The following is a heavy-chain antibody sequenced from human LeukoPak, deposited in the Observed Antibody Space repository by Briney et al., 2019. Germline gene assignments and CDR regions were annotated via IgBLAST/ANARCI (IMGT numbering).Heavy chain of an antibody. Sequence: GRSLRLSCAPSGFTFRNYAMHWVRQAPGKGLEWVAVISYAGSNEHYADSVKGRFTISRDNSKNTLFLQMNSLRAEDTAVYYCARGDFRWEMATTIASDIWGQGTMVTVSS. CDR3: ARGDFRWEMATTIASDI. D-gene: IGHD5-24*01. CDR2: ISYAGSNE. CDR1: GFTFRNYA. V-gene: IGHV3-30*04. J-gene: IGHJ3*02.